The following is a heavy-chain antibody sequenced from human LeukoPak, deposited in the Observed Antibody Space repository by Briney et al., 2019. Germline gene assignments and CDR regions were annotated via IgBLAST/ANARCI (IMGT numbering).Heavy chain of an antibody. D-gene: IGHD3-22*01. CDR2: INSDGSST. Sequence: SGGSLRPSCAASGFTFSSYWMHWVRQAPGKGLVWVSRINSDGSSTSYADSVKGRFTISRDNAKNTLYLQMNSLRAEDTAVYYCAMGPYYYDSSGYYYWGQGTLVTVSS. V-gene: IGHV3-74*01. CDR1: GFTFSSYW. J-gene: IGHJ4*02. CDR3: AMGPYYYDSSGYYY.